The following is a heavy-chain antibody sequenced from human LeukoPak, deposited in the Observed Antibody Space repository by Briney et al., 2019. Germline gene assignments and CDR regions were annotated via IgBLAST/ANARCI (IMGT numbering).Heavy chain of an antibody. D-gene: IGHD3-3*01. CDR3: ARSHYDFWSGSLYYFDY. CDR2: ISSSGSTI. J-gene: IGHJ4*02. Sequence: PGGSLRLSCAASGFTFSSYEMNWVRQAPGKGLEWVSYISSSGSTIYCADSVKGRFTISRDNAKNSLYLQMNSLRAEDTAVYYCARSHYDFWSGSLYYFDYWGQGTLVTVSS. V-gene: IGHV3-48*03. CDR1: GFTFSSYE.